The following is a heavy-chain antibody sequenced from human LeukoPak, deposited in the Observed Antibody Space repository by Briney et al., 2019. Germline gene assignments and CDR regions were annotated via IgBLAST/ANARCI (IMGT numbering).Heavy chain of an antibody. V-gene: IGHV3-11*05. J-gene: IGHJ6*02. CDR3: ARDIDTTTGCMDV. Sequence: PGGSLRLSCATSGFSFSDYYMTWIRQAPGKGREWVSHISRSSTYTKHADSVKGRFTISRDNAENSLYLQMNSLRAEDAAVYYCARDIDTTTGCMDVWGQGTTVTVSS. CDR1: GFSFSDYY. CDR2: ISRSSTYT. D-gene: IGHD1-14*01.